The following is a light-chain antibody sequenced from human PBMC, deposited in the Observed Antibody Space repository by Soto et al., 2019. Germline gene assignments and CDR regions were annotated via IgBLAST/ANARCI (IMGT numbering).Light chain of an antibody. CDR1: QSISSY. Sequence: DIQMTQSPSSLSASVGDRVTITCRASQSISSYLNWYQQKPGKAPKLLIYAASSLQSGVPPRFSGSGSETEFTLTISGLQPGDSATYYCQQYNSYSPTFGQGTKVDIK. V-gene: IGKV1-5*01. J-gene: IGKJ1*01. CDR3: QQYNSYSPT. CDR2: AAS.